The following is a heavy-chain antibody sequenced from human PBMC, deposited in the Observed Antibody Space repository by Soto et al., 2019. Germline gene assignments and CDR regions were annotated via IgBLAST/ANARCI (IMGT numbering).Heavy chain of an antibody. Sequence: SETLSLTCTVSGGSISSYYWSWIRQPPGKGLEWIGYIYYSGSTNYNPSLKSRVTISVDTSKNQFSLKLSSVTAADTAVYYCAGGALLWFGELPSFDYWGQGTLVTVSS. CDR3: AGGALLWFGELPSFDY. CDR2: IYYSGST. D-gene: IGHD3-10*01. J-gene: IGHJ4*02. CDR1: GGSISSYY. V-gene: IGHV4-59*08.